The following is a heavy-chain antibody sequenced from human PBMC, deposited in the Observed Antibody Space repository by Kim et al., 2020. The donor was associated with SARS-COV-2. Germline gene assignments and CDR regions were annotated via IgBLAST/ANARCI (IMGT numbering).Heavy chain of an antibody. CDR2: IYYSGST. Sequence: SETLSLTCTVSGGSISSGDYYWTWIRQPPGKGLEWIGYIYYSGSTYYNPSLKSRVTILVDTSKNQFSLKLSSVTAADTAVYYCARTDCSGGSCYPRYWGQGTLVTVSS. D-gene: IGHD2-15*01. V-gene: IGHV4-30-4*01. CDR1: GGSISSGDYY. J-gene: IGHJ4*02. CDR3: ARTDCSGGSCYPRY.